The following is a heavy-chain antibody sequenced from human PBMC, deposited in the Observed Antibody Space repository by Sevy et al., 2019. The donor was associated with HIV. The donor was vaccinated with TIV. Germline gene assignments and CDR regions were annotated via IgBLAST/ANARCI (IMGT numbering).Heavy chain of an antibody. J-gene: IGHJ4*02. D-gene: IGHD3-22*01. Sequence: GGSLRLSCAASGFTFSSYAMSCVRQAPGKGLEWVSAISGSGGSTYYADSVKGRFTISRDNSKNTLSLQMNSLRAEDTAVYYCAKAGVYYYDFYYFDYWGQGTLVTVSS. CDR3: AKAGVYYYDFYYFDY. CDR1: GFTFSSYA. V-gene: IGHV3-23*01. CDR2: ISGSGGST.